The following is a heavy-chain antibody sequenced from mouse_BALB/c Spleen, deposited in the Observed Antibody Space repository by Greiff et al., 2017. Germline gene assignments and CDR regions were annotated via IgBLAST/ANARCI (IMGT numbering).Heavy chain of an antibody. CDR1: GYTFTDHA. V-gene: IGHV1S53*02. Sequence: VQLVESDAELVKPGASVKISCKASGYTFTDHAIHWVKQKPEQGLEWIGYISPGNGDIKYNEKFKGKATLTADKSSSTAYMQLNSLTSEDSAVYFCKGAIPILLRDYWGQGTTLTVSS. CDR3: KGAIPILLRDY. D-gene: IGHD1-1*01. J-gene: IGHJ2*01. CDR2: ISPGNGDI.